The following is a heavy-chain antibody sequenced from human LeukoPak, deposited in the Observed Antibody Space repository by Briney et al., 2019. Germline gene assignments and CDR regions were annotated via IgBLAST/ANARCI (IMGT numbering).Heavy chain of an antibody. V-gene: IGHV4-34*01. CDR3: ARTARGVVTDFQH. Sequence: SETLSLTCAVYGGSFSGYYWSWIRQPPGKGLEWIGEINHSGSTNYNPSLKSRVTISVDTSKNQFSLKLSSVTAADTAVYYCARTARGVVTDFQHWGQGTLVTVSS. D-gene: IGHD5-18*01. CDR2: INHSGST. CDR1: GGSFSGYY. J-gene: IGHJ1*01.